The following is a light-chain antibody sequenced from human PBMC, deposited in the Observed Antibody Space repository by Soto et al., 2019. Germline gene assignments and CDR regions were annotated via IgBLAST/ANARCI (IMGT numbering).Light chain of an antibody. CDR3: VAWDDSLDAWG. J-gene: IGLJ3*02. CDR2: NNN. V-gene: IGLV1-44*01. Sequence: QAVVTQPPSASGTPGQRVTISCSGSTSNIGRNTINWYQHLPGTAPKLLIYNNNQRPSGVPDRFSGSKSGTSASLAISGLQSEDEGDYYCVAWDDSLDAWGFGGGTKLTVL. CDR1: TSNIGRNT.